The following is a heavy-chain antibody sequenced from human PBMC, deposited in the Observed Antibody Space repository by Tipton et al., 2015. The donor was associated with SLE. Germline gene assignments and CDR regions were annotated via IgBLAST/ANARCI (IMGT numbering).Heavy chain of an antibody. CDR1: GFTFSSYW. J-gene: IGHJ4*02. CDR3: AKAVILTGYLDY. Sequence: GSLRLSCAASGFTFSSYWMSWVRQAPGKGLEWVSVIYSGGSSTYYADSVKGRFTISRDNSKNTLYLQMNSLRAEDTAVYYCAKAVILTGYLDYWGQGTLVTVSS. V-gene: IGHV3-23*03. CDR2: IYSGGSST. D-gene: IGHD3-9*01.